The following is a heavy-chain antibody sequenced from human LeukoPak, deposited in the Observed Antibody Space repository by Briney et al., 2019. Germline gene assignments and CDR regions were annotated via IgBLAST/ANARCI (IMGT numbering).Heavy chain of an antibody. D-gene: IGHD6-19*01. CDR2: LNPSGGST. Sequence: GASVKVSCEASGYTFSSYYIYWVRQAPGQGLEWMGILNPSGGSTTYAQKFQGRVTMTRDTPTSTVYMEMSSLRSEDTAVYYCARDEGSSGLVDYWGQGTLVTVSS. J-gene: IGHJ4*02. V-gene: IGHV1-46*01. CDR3: ARDEGSSGLVDY. CDR1: GYTFSSYY.